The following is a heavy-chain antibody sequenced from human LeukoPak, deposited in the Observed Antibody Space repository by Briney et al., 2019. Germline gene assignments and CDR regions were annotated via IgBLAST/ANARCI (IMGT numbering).Heavy chain of an antibody. V-gene: IGHV1-18*01. CDR2: ISAYTGNT. CDR3: ARDRCGRDCNPEIYYFDY. D-gene: IGHD2-21*02. Sequence: ASVKVSCKASGYTFSSYGISWVRQAPGQGLEWMGWISAYTGNTNYAQKVQGRVTMTTETSTSTAYMELRSLRYDDTAVYYCARDRCGRDCNPEIYYFDYWGQGTLVTVSS. J-gene: IGHJ4*02. CDR1: GYTFSSYG.